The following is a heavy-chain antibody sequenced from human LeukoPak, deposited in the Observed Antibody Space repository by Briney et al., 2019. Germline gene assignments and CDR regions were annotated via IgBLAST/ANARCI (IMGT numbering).Heavy chain of an antibody. CDR3: ARMAVYYYDSSGSFDD. D-gene: IGHD3-22*01. Sequence: SETLSLTCTVSGGSISSGSCYWSWIRQPAGKGLEWIGRIYTSGSTNYNPSLKSRVTISVDTSKNQFSLNLTSVTAADTAVYYCARMAVYYYDSSGSFDDWGQGTLVTVSS. CDR2: IYTSGST. J-gene: IGHJ4*02. CDR1: GGSISSGSCY. V-gene: IGHV4-61*02.